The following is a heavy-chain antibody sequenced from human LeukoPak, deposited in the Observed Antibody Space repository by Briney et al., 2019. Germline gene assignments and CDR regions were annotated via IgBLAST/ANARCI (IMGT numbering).Heavy chain of an antibody. Sequence: SETLSLTCTVSGGSISSGGYYWSWIRQHPGKGLEWIGYIYYSGSTYYNPSLKSRVTISVDTSKNQFSLKLSSVTAEDTAVYYCAREAYYDREIDYWGQGTLVTVSS. V-gene: IGHV4-31*03. CDR3: AREAYYDREIDY. CDR1: GGSISSGGYY. D-gene: IGHD3-22*01. J-gene: IGHJ4*02. CDR2: IYYSGST.